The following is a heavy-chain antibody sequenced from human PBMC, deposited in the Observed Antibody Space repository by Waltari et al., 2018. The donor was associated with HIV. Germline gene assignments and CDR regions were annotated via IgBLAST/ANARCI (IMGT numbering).Heavy chain of an antibody. CDR3: ARGHHSSSLTFFDY. D-gene: IGHD6-13*01. CDR1: GFTFSGYA. Sequence: EVQLVESGGGLVEHGGSLRLSWSASGFTFSGYALNWVRQATGKGLEWVSAIGTAGDTYYPGSVKGRFTISRENAKNSLYLQMNSLRAGDTAVYYCARGHHSSSLTFFDYWGQGTLVTVSS. CDR2: IGTAGDT. J-gene: IGHJ4*02. V-gene: IGHV3-13*01.